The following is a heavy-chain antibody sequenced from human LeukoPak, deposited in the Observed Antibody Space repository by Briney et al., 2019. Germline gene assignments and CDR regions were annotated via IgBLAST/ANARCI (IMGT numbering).Heavy chain of an antibody. Sequence: PGESLKIFCKGSGYSFTSNWIGWVRQMPGKGLEWMGIIYPGDSTIKYSPSFQGQVSISADKSITTAYLQWRSLKASDTAMYYCATARSVYDSSGDYSFYFDFWGQASLATVS. CDR2: IYPGDSTI. CDR3: ATARSVYDSSGDYSFYFDF. D-gene: IGHD3-22*01. J-gene: IGHJ4*02. CDR1: GYSFTSNW. V-gene: IGHV5-51*01.